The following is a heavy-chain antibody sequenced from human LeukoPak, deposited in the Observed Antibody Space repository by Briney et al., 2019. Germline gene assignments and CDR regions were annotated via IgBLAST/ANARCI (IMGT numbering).Heavy chain of an antibody. CDR1: GFTFSSYS. CDR2: ISSSSSYI. V-gene: IGHV3-21*01. J-gene: IGHJ4*02. CDR3: ARVGGDIVLMVYAMAFDY. Sequence: PGGSLRLSCAASGFTFSSYSMNWVRQAPGKGLEWVSSISSSSSYIYYADSVKGRFTISRDNAKNSLYLQMNSLRAEDTAVYYCARVGGDIVLMVYAMAFDYWGQGTLVTVSS. D-gene: IGHD2-8*01.